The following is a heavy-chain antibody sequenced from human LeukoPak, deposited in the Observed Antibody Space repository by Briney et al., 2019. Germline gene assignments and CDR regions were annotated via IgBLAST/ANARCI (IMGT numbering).Heavy chain of an antibody. CDR3: SRGSDESKTGDT. D-gene: IGHD3-9*01. CDR2: IHPYGFT. J-gene: IGHJ5*02. V-gene: IGHV4-34*01. Sequence: SETLSLTCALYGGSFSKYYWSWIRQPPGKGLEWIGEIHPYGFTNFNPSLKSRVSISVDTSKNQFSLKLTSVTAADTAVYYCSRGSDESKTGDTWGQGSLVTVSS. CDR1: GGSFSKYY.